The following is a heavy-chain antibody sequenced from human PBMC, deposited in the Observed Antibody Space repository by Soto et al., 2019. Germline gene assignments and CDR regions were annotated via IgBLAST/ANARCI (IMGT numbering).Heavy chain of an antibody. Sequence: EAQLGESGGGLVTPGGSLRLSCEASGFTFSNAWMNGVRQAPGKGLEWVGLIKMKSEGATTHYAAPVNGRFTISRDDSKKILYLQMSSLKTEDTAVYYCTTLGSHYYYHNFDVWGQGTTVAVSS. CDR1: GFTFSNAW. J-gene: IGHJ6*02. CDR3: TTLGSHYYYHNFDV. V-gene: IGHV3-15*07. CDR2: IKMKSEGATT.